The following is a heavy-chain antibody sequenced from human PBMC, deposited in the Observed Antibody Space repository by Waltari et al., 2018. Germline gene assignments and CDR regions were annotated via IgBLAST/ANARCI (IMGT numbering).Heavy chain of an antibody. J-gene: IGHJ5*02. CDR3: VGARDTP. V-gene: IGHV3-23*01. CDR2: SRDNGNT. CDR1: GLTLSSYG. Sequence: EVQLSESGGGLVQPGGSLRLSCATSGLTLSSYGMSWVRQAPGKGWEWVADSRDNGNTHYADSVKGRFTISRDISNSIVYLQMQSLRDEDTALYYCVGARDTPWGQGTLVTVSS. D-gene: IGHD2-21*01.